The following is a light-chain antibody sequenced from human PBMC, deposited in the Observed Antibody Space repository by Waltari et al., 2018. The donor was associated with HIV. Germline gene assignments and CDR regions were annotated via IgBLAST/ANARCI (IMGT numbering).Light chain of an antibody. Sequence: SSNLTQDASVSVALGQTVRITCQGDRLGSDYASGYQQKPGQAPVVVFFGRNNRPSGIPDRFSGASSGNTASLTITGAQAEDEADYYCHSRDSSGYHVVFGGGTKVTVL. CDR2: GRN. CDR3: HSRDSSGYHVV. J-gene: IGLJ2*01. V-gene: IGLV3-19*01. CDR1: RLGSDY.